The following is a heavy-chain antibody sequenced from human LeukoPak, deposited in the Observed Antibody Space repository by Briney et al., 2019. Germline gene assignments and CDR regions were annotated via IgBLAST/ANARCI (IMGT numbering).Heavy chain of an antibody. CDR1: GFTFSSYW. Sequence: GGSLRLSCAASGFTFSSYWMSWVRQAPGKGLEWVANIKQDGSEKYYVDSVKGRFTISRDNAKNSLYLQMNSLRAEDTAVYYCARDPRYYYGDLFDPWGQGTLVTVSS. J-gene: IGHJ5*02. V-gene: IGHV3-7*01. D-gene: IGHD3-10*01. CDR2: IKQDGSEK. CDR3: ARDPRYYYGDLFDP.